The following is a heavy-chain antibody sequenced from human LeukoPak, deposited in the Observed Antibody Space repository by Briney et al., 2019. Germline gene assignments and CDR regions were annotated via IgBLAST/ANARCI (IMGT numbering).Heavy chain of an antibody. D-gene: IGHD3-10*01. J-gene: IGHJ4*02. CDR3: ARDPEWFGELSLDY. CDR1: GYTFTSYG. V-gene: IGHV1-18*01. CDR2: ISAYNGNT. Sequence: ASVKVSCKASGYTFTSYGISWVRQAPGQGLEWMGWISAYNGNTNYAQKLQGRVTMTTDTSTNTAYMELRSLRSDDTAVYYCARDPEWFGELSLDYWGQGTLVTVSS.